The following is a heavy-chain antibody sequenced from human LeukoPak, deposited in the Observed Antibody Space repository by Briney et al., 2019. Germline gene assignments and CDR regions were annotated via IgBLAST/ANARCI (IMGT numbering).Heavy chain of an antibody. CDR1: GFTFSSYE. Sequence: GGSLRLSCAASGFTFSSYEMNWVRQAPGKGLEWVSSISSSSSYIYYADSVKGRFTISRDNAKNSLYLQMNSLRAEDTAVYYCARENDYGDYVMDYWGQGTLVTVSS. CDR3: ARENDYGDYVMDY. V-gene: IGHV3-21*01. D-gene: IGHD4-17*01. CDR2: ISSSSSYI. J-gene: IGHJ4*02.